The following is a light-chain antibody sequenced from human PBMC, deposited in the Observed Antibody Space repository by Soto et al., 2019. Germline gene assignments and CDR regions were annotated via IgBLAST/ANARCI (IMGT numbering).Light chain of an antibody. CDR2: GAS. V-gene: IGKV1-9*01. Sequence: QLTQSPSSLSASVGDRVTITCRASQDVSRYLAWYQQKAGKAPKLLIYGASTLQSGDPSRFNGFGSGTEFTLTISSLQPEDFATYYCQQANRFPLTFGGGTKVEIK. CDR3: QQANRFPLT. J-gene: IGKJ4*01. CDR1: QDVSRY.